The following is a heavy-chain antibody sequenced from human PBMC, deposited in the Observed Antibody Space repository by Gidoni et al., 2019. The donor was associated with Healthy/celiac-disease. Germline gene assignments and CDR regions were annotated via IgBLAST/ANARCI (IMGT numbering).Heavy chain of an antibody. CDR2: ISGSGGST. J-gene: IGHJ4*02. D-gene: IGHD6-13*01. V-gene: IGHV3-23*01. CDR3: AKKEYQYSSSWYDY. Sequence: EVPLLESGGGLVQPGGSLRLSCAASGLPFHSYAMIWVRQAPGKGLEWVSAISGSGGSTYYADSVKGRFTISRDNSKNTLYLQMNSLRAEDTAVYYCAKKEYQYSSSWYDYWGQGTLVTVSS. CDR1: GLPFHSYA.